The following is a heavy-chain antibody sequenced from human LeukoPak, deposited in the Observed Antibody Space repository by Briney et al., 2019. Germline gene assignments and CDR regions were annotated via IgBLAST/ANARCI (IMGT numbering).Heavy chain of an antibody. V-gene: IGHV3-30*18. D-gene: IGHD6-13*01. CDR3: AKTEQLDA. CDR1: KFTFSHYG. J-gene: IGHJ5*02. Sequence: GGSLRLSCTASKFTFSHYGMQWVRQAPGKGLEWVAVISSDGSIKVYADSVKGRFTISRDNSKNTLYLQMNSLRAEDTAVYYCAKTEQLDAWGQGTLVTVSS. CDR2: ISSDGSIK.